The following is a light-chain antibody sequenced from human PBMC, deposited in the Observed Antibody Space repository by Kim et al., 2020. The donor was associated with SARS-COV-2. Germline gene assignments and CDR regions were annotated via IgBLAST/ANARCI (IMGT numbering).Light chain of an antibody. Sequence: QSALTQPASVSESPGQSITISCTGSSSDVGGYNHVSWYQQHPDNVPKLMIYAVNKRPSWVSSRFSGSKSGNTASLTISGLQTEDEADYYCSSYASSTTWVFGGGTQLTVL. CDR2: AVN. V-gene: IGLV2-14*01. CDR3: SSYASSTTWV. J-gene: IGLJ3*02. CDR1: SSDVGGYNH.